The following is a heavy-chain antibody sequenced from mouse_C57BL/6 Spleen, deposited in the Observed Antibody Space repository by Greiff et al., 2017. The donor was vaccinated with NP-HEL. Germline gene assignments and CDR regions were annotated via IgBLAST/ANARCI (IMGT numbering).Heavy chain of an antibody. CDR1: GYTFTSYT. V-gene: IGHV1-4*01. Sequence: QVQLQQSGAELARPGASVKMSCKASGYTFTSYTMHWVKQRPGQGLEWIGYINPSSGYTKYNQKFKDKATLTADKSPSTAYMQLSSLTSEDSAVYYCARLITTLVADYWGQGTTLTVSS. J-gene: IGHJ2*01. CDR3: ARLITTLVADY. D-gene: IGHD1-1*01. CDR2: INPSSGYT.